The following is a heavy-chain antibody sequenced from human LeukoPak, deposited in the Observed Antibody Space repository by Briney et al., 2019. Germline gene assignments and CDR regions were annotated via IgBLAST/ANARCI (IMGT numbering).Heavy chain of an antibody. Sequence: GGSLRLSCAASGFTFSSYWMHWVRQAPGKGLEWVSVISGSGGSIYYADSVKGRFTISRDNSKNTLYLQMNSLRAEDTAVYYCARGTTSSSWPYYYFDYWGQGTLVTVSS. D-gene: IGHD6-13*01. CDR3: ARGTTSSSWPYYYFDY. J-gene: IGHJ4*02. CDR1: GFTFSSYW. V-gene: IGHV3-23*01. CDR2: ISGSGGSI.